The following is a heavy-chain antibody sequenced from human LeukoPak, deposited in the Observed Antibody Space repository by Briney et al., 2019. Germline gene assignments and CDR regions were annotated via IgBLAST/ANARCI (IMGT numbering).Heavy chain of an antibody. CDR2: IYFSGST. J-gene: IGHJ3*02. CDR3: AREGGYCSGGSCYPDDDAFDI. Sequence: SETLSLTCTVSGGSFSSGSYYWSWIRQPPGKGLEWIGHIYFSGSTNYNPSLKSRVTISVDTSKNQFSLKLSSVTAADTAVYYCAREGGYCSGGSCYPDDDAFDIWGQGTMVTVSS. D-gene: IGHD2-15*01. V-gene: IGHV4-61*01. CDR1: GGSFSSGSYY.